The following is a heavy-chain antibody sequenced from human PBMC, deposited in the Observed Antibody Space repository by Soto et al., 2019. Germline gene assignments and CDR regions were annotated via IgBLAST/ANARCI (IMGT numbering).Heavy chain of an antibody. Sequence: ASVKVSCKASGYTFTSYDVNWVRQATGQGLEWMGWMNPNSGNSGYAQKFQGRVTMTRNTSITTAYMELSSLRSEETAVYYCARGNLLYGSGSYYYWGQGTLVTVSS. CDR1: GYTFTSYD. D-gene: IGHD3-10*01. J-gene: IGHJ4*02. CDR2: MNPNSGNS. V-gene: IGHV1-8*01. CDR3: ARGNLLYGSGSYYY.